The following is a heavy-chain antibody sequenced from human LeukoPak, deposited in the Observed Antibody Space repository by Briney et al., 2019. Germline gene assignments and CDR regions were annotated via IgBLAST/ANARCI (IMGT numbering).Heavy chain of an antibody. D-gene: IGHD3-22*01. CDR2: IYPGDSDT. V-gene: IGHV5-51*01. CDR3: ARGPFYDSSGSAFDI. CDR1: GYSFTNYW. J-gene: IGHJ3*02. Sequence: GESLRISCKGSGYSFTNYWIGWVRQMPGKGLEWMGIIYPGDSDTKYSPSFQGQVTISADKSISTAYLQWSSLKASDTAMYYCARGPFYDSSGSAFDIWGQGTMVTVSS.